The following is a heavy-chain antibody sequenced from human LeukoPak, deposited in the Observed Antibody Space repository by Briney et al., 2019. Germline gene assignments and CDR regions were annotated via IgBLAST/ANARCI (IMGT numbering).Heavy chain of an antibody. CDR2: INPNSGGT. CDR3: ARDKYYYGSGSYDY. Sequence: ASVKVSCKASGYTFTGYYMHWVRQAPGQGLEWMGWINPNSGGTNYAQKFQGRVTMTRDTSISTAYMELSRLRSDDTAVYYCARDKYYYGSGSYDYWGQGTLVTVSS. D-gene: IGHD3-10*01. V-gene: IGHV1-2*02. CDR1: GYTFTGYY. J-gene: IGHJ4*02.